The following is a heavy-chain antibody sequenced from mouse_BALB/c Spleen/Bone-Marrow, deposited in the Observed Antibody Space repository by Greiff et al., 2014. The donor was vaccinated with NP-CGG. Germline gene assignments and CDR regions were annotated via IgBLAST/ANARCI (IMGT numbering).Heavy chain of an antibody. Sequence: EVQLVESGPELVKPGASVKMSCKASGYTFTSYVMHWVKQKPGQGLEWIGYTNPYNDGTTYNEKFKGKATLTSDKSSSTAYMELSSLTSEDSAVYYCARGNYYDYDYFDYWGQGTTLTVSS. CDR2: TNPYNDGT. V-gene: IGHV1-14*01. J-gene: IGHJ2*01. CDR1: GYTFTSYV. D-gene: IGHD2-4*01. CDR3: ARGNYYDYDYFDY.